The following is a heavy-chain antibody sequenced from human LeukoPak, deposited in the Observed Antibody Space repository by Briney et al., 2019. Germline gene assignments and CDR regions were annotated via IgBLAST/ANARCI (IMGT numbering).Heavy chain of an antibody. CDR2: IYHSGNT. D-gene: IGHD3-10*01. CDR1: GGSISSYY. Sequence: SETLSLTCTVSGGSISSYYWSWIRQPPGKGLEWIGYIYHSGNTYYNPSLKSRVTISVDTSKNQFSLKLSSVTAADTAVYYCARIRSEWFGELFGNWFDPWGQGTLVTVSS. V-gene: IGHV4-59*01. CDR3: ARIRSEWFGELFGNWFDP. J-gene: IGHJ5*02.